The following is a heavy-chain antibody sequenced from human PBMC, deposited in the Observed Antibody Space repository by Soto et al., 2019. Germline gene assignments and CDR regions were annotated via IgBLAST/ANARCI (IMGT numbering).Heavy chain of an antibody. D-gene: IGHD2-2*02. CDR1: GFSFSTYA. V-gene: IGHV3-23*01. Sequence: QPVGSLRLSCAASGFSFSTYAMTWVRQAPGKGLEWVSAISASGTATYYADSVKGRFTISRDNSKNTLFLQMNSLRAEDTAVYYCARGLGFCNSISCYIWFDYWGQGTLVTVSS. CDR3: ARGLGFCNSISCYIWFDY. CDR2: ISASGTAT. J-gene: IGHJ4*02.